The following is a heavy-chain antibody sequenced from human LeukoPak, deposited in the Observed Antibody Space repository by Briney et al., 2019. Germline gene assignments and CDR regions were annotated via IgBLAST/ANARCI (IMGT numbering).Heavy chain of an antibody. Sequence: ASVKVSCKASGGTFSSYAISWVRQAPGQGLEWMGWMNPNSGNTGYAQKFQGRVTMTRNTSISTAYMELSSLRSEDTAVYYCARGRRHCSGGSCYWFDPWGQGTLVTVSS. V-gene: IGHV1-8*02. CDR3: ARGRRHCSGGSCYWFDP. CDR1: GGTFSSYA. J-gene: IGHJ5*02. D-gene: IGHD2-15*01. CDR2: MNPNSGNT.